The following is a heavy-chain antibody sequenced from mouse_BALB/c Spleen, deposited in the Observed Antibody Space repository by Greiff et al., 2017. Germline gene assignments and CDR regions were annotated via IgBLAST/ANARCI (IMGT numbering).Heavy chain of an antibody. Sequence: EVMLVESGGGLVQPGGSLKLSCAASGFTFSSYGMSWVRQTPDKRLELVATINSNGGSTYYPDSVKGRFTISRDNAKNTLYLQMSSLKSEDTAMYYCAREGFYYDYDVAYWGQGTLVTVSA. V-gene: IGHV5-6-3*01. CDR1: GFTFSSYG. D-gene: IGHD2-4*01. CDR2: INSNGGST. CDR3: AREGFYYDYDVAY. J-gene: IGHJ3*01.